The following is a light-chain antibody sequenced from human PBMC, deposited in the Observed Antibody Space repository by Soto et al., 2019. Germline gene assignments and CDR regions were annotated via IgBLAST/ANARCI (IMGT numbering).Light chain of an antibody. CDR2: DDD. J-gene: IGLJ1*01. CDR1: SSNIGGNS. V-gene: IGLV1-51*01. CDR3: GSWDSSLSAYV. Sequence: QSVMTQPPSVSAAPGQRVTISCSGSSSNIGGNSVSWYQQLPGTAPKLLIYDDDKRPSGIPDRFSGSKSGTSATLGITGFQTGDEADYYCGSWDSSLSAYVFGPVTAVTVL.